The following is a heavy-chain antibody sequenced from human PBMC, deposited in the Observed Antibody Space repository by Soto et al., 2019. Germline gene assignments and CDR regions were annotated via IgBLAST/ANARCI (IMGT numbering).Heavy chain of an antibody. Sequence: VGSLRLSCAASGFTFSSYAVSWARQTPGKGLEWVSTISASGAYTYYVDSVKGRFTTSRDNSRNTLYLQMRSLRAGDTATYYCAKEVIAARPYYFDYWGQGTLVTVSS. D-gene: IGHD6-6*01. J-gene: IGHJ4*02. CDR3: AKEVIAARPYYFDY. CDR1: GFTFSSYA. CDR2: ISASGAYT. V-gene: IGHV3-23*01.